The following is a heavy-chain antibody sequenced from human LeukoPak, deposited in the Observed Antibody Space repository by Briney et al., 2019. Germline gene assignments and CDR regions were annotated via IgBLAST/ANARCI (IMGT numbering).Heavy chain of an antibody. CDR3: ARQIAARQYYYYYYMDV. CDR2: IYYSGST. CDR1: GGSISSSSYY. V-gene: IGHV4-39*01. Sequence: PSETLSLTCTVSGGSISSSSYYRGWIRQPPGKGLEWIGSIYYSGSTYYNPSLKSRVTISVDTSKNQFSLKLSSVTAADTAVYYCARQIAARQYYYYYYMDVWGKGTTVTVSS. D-gene: IGHD6-6*01. J-gene: IGHJ6*03.